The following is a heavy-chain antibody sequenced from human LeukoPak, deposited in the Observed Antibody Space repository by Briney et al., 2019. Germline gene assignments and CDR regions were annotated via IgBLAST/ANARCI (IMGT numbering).Heavy chain of an antibody. CDR1: GGSISSGGYY. V-gene: IGHV4-30-2*01. D-gene: IGHD5-18*01. Sequence: SETLSLTCTVSGGSISSGGYYWSWIRQPPGKGLEWIGYIYHSGSTYYNPSLKSRVTISVDRSKNQFSLKLSSVTAADTAVYYCARYKDSYGLDYWGQGTLVTVSS. CDR3: ARYKDSYGLDY. CDR2: IYHSGST. J-gene: IGHJ4*02.